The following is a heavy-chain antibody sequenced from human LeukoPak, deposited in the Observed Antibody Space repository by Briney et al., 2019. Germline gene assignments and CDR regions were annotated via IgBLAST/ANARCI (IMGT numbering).Heavy chain of an antibody. CDR2: IYSSGST. V-gene: IGHV4-59*08. D-gene: IGHD5-18*01. J-gene: IGHJ4*02. Sequence: PSETLSLTCTVSGGSISSYYWSWIRQPPGKGLEWIGYIYSSGSTNYNPSLKSRVTISVDTSKNQFSLKLSPVTAADTAVYYCARSQGGYSYGLFDYWGQGTLVTVSS. CDR3: ARSQGGYSYGLFDY. CDR1: GGSISSYY.